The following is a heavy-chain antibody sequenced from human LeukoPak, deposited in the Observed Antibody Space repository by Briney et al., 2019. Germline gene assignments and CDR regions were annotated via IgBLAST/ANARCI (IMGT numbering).Heavy chain of an antibody. Sequence: GRSLRLSCAASGFTSSSNGMHWVGQAPGKGREWVAVIWYDGSNKYYADSVKGRFTISRDNSKNTLYLQMNSLRAEDTAVYYCARDLLGPLDIWGQGTMVTVSS. V-gene: IGHV3-33*01. CDR1: GFTSSSNG. CDR3: ARDLLGPLDI. D-gene: IGHD7-27*01. CDR2: IWYDGSNK. J-gene: IGHJ3*02.